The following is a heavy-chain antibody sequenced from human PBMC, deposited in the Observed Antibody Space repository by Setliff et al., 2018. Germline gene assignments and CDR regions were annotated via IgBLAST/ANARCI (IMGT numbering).Heavy chain of an antibody. CDR2: VIPIFGTT. CDR3: ARERGDIVTTTSYYYYLDV. Sequence: GASVKVSCKASGGTFSNYDISWVRQAPGQGLEWVGGVIPIFGTTNYAQRFQGRVTITTDESTSTAYMELSSLRSEDTAVYYCARERGDIVTTTSYYYYLDVWGKGTTVTVSS. J-gene: IGHJ6*03. D-gene: IGHD5-12*01. V-gene: IGHV1-69*05. CDR1: GGTFSNYD.